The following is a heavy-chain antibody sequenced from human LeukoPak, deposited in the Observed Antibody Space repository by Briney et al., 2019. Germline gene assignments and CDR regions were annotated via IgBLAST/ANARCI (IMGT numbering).Heavy chain of an antibody. D-gene: IGHD7-27*01. Sequence: PGGSLRLSCAASGFTFSSNYMNWVRQAPGKGLEWVSVIYGGGNIYYADSVKGRFTISRDNSKNALYLQMNSLRVEDTAVYYCAIDPNWGTHSWGQGVLVTVSS. CDR3: AIDPNWGTHS. V-gene: IGHV3-53*01. J-gene: IGHJ4*02. CDR2: IYGGGNI. CDR1: GFTFSSNY.